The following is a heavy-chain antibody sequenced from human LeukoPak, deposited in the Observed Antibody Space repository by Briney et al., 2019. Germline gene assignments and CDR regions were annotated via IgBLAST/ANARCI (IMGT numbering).Heavy chain of an antibody. CDR2: ISAYNDNT. Sequence: ASVKVSCKASGYTFTSYGISWVRQAPGQGLEWMGWISAYNDNTNYAQKLQGRVTMTTDTSTSTAYMELRSLRSDDTAVYYCARAPKVVTINWFDPWGQGTLVTVSS. CDR3: ARAPKVVTINWFDP. CDR1: GYTFTSYG. J-gene: IGHJ5*02. V-gene: IGHV1-18*01. D-gene: IGHD3-3*01.